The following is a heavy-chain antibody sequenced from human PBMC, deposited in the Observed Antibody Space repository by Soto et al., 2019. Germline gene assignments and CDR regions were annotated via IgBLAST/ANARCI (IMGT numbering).Heavy chain of an antibody. CDR3: VRDSVTKRFDS. D-gene: IGHD4-17*01. V-gene: IGHV4-4*02. Sequence: PSETLSLTCAVSGDSLSSPNWWAWVRQPPGKGLEWIGQIHDRGNTNFNPSLKSRITMSLDKPKNQFSLRLTSMTAADTAVYYCVRDSVTKRFDSWGQGILVTVYS. CDR1: GDSLSSPNW. CDR2: IHDRGNT. J-gene: IGHJ4*02.